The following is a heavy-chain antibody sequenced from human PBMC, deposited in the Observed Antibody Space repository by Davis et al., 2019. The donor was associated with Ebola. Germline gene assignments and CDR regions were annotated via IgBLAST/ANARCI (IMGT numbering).Heavy chain of an antibody. V-gene: IGHV4-61*08. J-gene: IGHJ4*02. CDR3: ARDSLYYFDS. CDR2: IYYSGST. CDR1: GGSISSGGYY. Sequence: SETLSLTCTVSGGSISSGGYYWSWIRQHPGKDLEWIGYIYYSGSTSYNPSLKSRVTISEDTSKNQFSLKLSFVTTADTAVYYCARDSLYYFDSWGQGTLVTVSS.